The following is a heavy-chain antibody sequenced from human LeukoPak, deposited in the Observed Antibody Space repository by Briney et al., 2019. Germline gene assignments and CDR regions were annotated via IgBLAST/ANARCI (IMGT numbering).Heavy chain of an antibody. J-gene: IGHJ4*02. Sequence: ASVKVSCKASGYTFTDYYLDWVRQAPGQGLEWMGRINPNSGDTNYAQDFQDRVTMTRDTSITTAYMELSSLRSDDTAMYYCARRYLDYWGQGTLVTVSS. CDR2: INPNSGDT. CDR3: ARRYLDY. V-gene: IGHV1-2*06. CDR1: GYTFTDYY. D-gene: IGHD2-2*01.